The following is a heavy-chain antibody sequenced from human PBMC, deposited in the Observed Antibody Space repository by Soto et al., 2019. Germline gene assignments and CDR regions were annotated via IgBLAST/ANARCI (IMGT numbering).Heavy chain of an antibody. V-gene: IGHV4-4*02. CDR1: SVSVSSSHW. CDR3: AKTFTWGYFDC. D-gene: IGHD7-27*01. CDR2: IYHTGNT. J-gene: IGHJ4*01. Sequence: PSETLSLTCAVSSVSVSSSHWWSWFRQSPEKGLEWIGEIYHTGNTNYNPSLKSRVTMSVDRSNNQFSLRLSSVTAADTALYYCAKTFTWGYFDCWGRGTLVTVSS.